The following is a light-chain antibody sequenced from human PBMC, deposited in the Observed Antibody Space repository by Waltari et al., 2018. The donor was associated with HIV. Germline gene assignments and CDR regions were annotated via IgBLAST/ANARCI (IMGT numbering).Light chain of an antibody. J-gene: IGLJ2*01. CDR2: NDD. CDR1: SSNIGDNT. CDR3: STWQDGLNGVL. V-gene: IGLV1-44*01. Sequence: QSVLTQPPSASGTFWQRVALSCSGSSSNIGDNTVNWYQQVPGAAPKLLIYNDDQRPSGVPDRFSGSKSGTSASLAINGLQSEDEGTYYCSTWQDGLNGVLFGGGTELAVL.